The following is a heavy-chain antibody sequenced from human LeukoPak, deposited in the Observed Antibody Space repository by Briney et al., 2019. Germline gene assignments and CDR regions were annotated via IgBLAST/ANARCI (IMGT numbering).Heavy chain of an antibody. V-gene: IGHV3-23*01. J-gene: IGHJ4*02. D-gene: IGHD3-10*01. Sequence: GGSLRLSCAASGFTFSSYGMSWVRQAPGKGLEWVSGISPSGDITYYADSVKGRFTISRDNSKNTLHLEVISLTAEDTAVYYCAKDDAWIRFGEWSQGTLVTVSS. CDR1: GFTFSSYG. CDR2: ISPSGDIT. CDR3: AKDDAWIRFGE.